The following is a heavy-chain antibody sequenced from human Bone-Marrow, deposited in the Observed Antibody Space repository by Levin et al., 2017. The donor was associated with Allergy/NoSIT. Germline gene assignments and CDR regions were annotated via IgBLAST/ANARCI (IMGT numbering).Heavy chain of an antibody. CDR3: ARVTYYYDSSGYYPYYFDY. CDR2: IYYSGST. J-gene: IGHJ4*02. Sequence: GSLRLSCTVSGGSISSSSYYWGWIRQPPGKGLEWIGSIYYSGSTYYNPSLKSRVTISVDTSKNQFSLKLSSVTAADTAVYYCARVTYYYDSSGYYPYYFDYWGQGTLVTVSS. V-gene: IGHV4-39*07. D-gene: IGHD3-22*01. CDR1: GGSISSSSYY.